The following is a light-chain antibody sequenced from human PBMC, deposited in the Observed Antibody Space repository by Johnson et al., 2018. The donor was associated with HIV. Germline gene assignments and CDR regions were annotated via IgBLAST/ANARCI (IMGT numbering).Light chain of an antibody. J-gene: IGLJ1*01. V-gene: IGLV1-51*02. CDR2: ENN. CDR3: GTWDSSLCALGGV. Sequence: QSILTQPPSVSAAPGQKVTISCSGSSSNIGNNYVSWYQQLPGTAPKLLIYENNKRPSGIPDRFSGSKSGTSATMGITGLQTGDEADYYCGTWDSSLCALGGVCVTGTNVTVL. CDR1: SSNIGNNY.